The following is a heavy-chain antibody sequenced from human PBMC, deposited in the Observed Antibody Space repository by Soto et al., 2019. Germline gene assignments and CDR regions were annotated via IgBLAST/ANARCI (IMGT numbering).Heavy chain of an antibody. D-gene: IGHD1-26*01. CDR3: XKGFGNYWAFDY. CDR2: ISNDGSNK. CDR1: GFSFSTYG. V-gene: IGHV3-30*18. J-gene: IGHJ4*02. Sequence: QVHLVESGGGVVQPGRSLRLSCAASGFSFSTYGMHWVRQAPGKGLEWVAFISNDGSNKYYADSVKGRFTISRDNSKNTXYLXXXSLXAEDTAVYYCXKGFGNYWAFDYWGQGTLVTVSS.